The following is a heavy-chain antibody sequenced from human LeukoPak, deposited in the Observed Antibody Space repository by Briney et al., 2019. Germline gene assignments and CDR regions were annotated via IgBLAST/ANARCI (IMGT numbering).Heavy chain of an antibody. CDR3: ARDHLPAGAPGYYMDV. J-gene: IGHJ6*03. Sequence: ASETLSLTCTVSGGSVSSHFWSWIRQPPGKGLEWIGYIYNSGITNYNPSLKSRVTMSVDTSKNQFSLMLRSATAADTAVYYCARDHLPAGAPGYYMDVWAKGPRSPSP. CDR1: GGSVSSHF. D-gene: IGHD4/OR15-4a*01. CDR2: IYNSGIT. V-gene: IGHV4-59*02.